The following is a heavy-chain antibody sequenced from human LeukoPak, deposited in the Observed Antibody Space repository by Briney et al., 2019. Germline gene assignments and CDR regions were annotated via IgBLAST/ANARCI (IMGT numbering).Heavy chain of an antibody. CDR3: ARGRRPGYSSSWYDYYYYYYMDV. CDR1: GFTFDDYG. CDR2: INWNGGST. Sequence: GGSLRLSCAASGFTFDDYGMSWVRQAPGKGLEWVSGINWNGGSTGYADSVKGRFTISRDNAKNSLYLQMNSLRAEDTALYYCARGRRPGYSSSWYDYYYYYYMDVWGKGTTVTVSS. J-gene: IGHJ6*03. D-gene: IGHD6-13*01. V-gene: IGHV3-20*04.